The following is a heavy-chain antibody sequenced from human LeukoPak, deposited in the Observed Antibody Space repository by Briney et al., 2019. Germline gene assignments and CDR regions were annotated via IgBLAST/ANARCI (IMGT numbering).Heavy chain of an antibody. D-gene: IGHD3-16*02. V-gene: IGHV3-9*01. J-gene: IGHJ4*02. CDR2: ISWNSGSI. CDR3: AHLGELSSPFDY. Sequence: GGSLRLSCAASGFTFDDYAMHWVRQAPGKGLEWVSGISWNSGSIGYADSVKGRFTISRDNAKNSLYLQMNSLRAEDTALYYCAHLGELSSPFDYWGQGTLVTVSS. CDR1: GFTFDDYA.